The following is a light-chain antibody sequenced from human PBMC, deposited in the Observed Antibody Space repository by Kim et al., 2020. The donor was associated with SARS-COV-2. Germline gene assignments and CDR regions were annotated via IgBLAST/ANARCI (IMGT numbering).Light chain of an antibody. CDR2: GAA. Sequence: ASIGDRVPSACRASQDIANSLAWHQQKPGKVPQVLSYGAATLQSGVPSRFSGSGSGTEFTLTIGSLQTEDVATYYCQKYNSAPWTFGPGTKVDIK. V-gene: IGKV1-27*01. CDR3: QKYNSAPWT. J-gene: IGKJ1*01. CDR1: QDIANS.